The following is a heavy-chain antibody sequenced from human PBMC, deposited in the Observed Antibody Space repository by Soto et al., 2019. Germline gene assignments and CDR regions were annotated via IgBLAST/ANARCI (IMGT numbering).Heavy chain of an antibody. Sequence: GGSLRISCAASGFTFSSYAMHWVRQAPDKGLEWVAVISYDGSNKYYADSVKGRFTISRDNSKNTLYLQMNSLRAEDTAVYYCARNYDYGDSGETYFDYWGQGTLVTVSS. CDR3: ARNYDYGDSGETYFDY. J-gene: IGHJ4*02. CDR2: ISYDGSNK. D-gene: IGHD4-17*01. V-gene: IGHV3-30-3*01. CDR1: GFTFSSYA.